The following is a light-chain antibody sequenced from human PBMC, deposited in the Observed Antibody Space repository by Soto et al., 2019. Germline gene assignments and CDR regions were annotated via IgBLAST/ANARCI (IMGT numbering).Light chain of an antibody. Sequence: SYELTQPPSVSVSPGQTASITCSGYNLGDKYVFWYQLKPGQSPVEVIYEDSERPSNIPERFSGSTSGNTATLTIRGTQPVDEADYYCQAWDTNTVVFGTGTKVTVL. V-gene: IGLV3-1*01. CDR2: EDS. J-gene: IGLJ1*01. CDR1: NLGDKY. CDR3: QAWDTNTVV.